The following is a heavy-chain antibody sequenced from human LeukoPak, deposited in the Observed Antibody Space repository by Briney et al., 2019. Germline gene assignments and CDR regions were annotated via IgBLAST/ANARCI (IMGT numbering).Heavy chain of an antibody. CDR2: IKQDGSEK. CDR1: GFTFSSYW. Sequence: PGGSLRLSCAASGFTFSSYWMSWVRQAPGKGLEWVANIKQDGSEKYYVDSVKGRFTISRDNAKNSLYLQMNGLRAEDTAVYYCAKEEQWLVTHFDYWGQGTLVTVSS. J-gene: IGHJ4*02. CDR3: AKEEQWLVTHFDY. D-gene: IGHD6-19*01. V-gene: IGHV3-7*01.